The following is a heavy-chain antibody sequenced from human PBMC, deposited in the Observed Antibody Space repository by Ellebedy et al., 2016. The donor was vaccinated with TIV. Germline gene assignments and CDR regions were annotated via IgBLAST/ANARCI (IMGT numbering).Heavy chain of an antibody. D-gene: IGHD5-24*01. CDR2: INQEGSAA. J-gene: IGHJ4*02. CDR1: GFSFNNYW. Sequence: GGSLRLXXAASGFSFNNYWMTWVRQTPGKGLEWVAPINQEGSAAQYADYAQGRFTISRDNAKDSLYLQVNSVRFEDTAVYYCARWRWLQSEFDLWGQGALVTVSS. CDR3: ARWRWLQSEFDL. V-gene: IGHV3-7*01.